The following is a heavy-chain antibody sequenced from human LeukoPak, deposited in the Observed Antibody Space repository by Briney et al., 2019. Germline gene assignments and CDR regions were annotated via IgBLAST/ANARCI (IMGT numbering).Heavy chain of an antibody. CDR1: GNYW. V-gene: IGHV3-74*01. CDR2: INGDGSWT. D-gene: IGHD2/OR15-2a*01. Sequence: AGGSLRLSCAASGNYWMHWVRQAPGKGLVWVSHINGDGSWTSYADSVKGRFTISKDNAKNTVYLQMNSLRAEDTAVYYCVSFYETCWGRGTLVTVSS. J-gene: IGHJ4*02. CDR3: VSFYETC.